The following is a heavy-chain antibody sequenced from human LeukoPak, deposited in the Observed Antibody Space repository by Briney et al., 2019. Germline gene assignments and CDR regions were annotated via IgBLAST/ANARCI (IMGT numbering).Heavy chain of an antibody. CDR3: TGETYYFDH. Sequence: PGGSLRLSCAAPGFTVSTYTMSWVRQAPGKGLEWVANINQDGSEKNSVDSVRGRFAISRDNAKDSLYLQMNSLRPQDTAMYYCTGETYYFDHWGQGALVTVSS. CDR2: INQDGSEK. CDR1: GFTVSTYT. J-gene: IGHJ4*02. V-gene: IGHV3-7*04.